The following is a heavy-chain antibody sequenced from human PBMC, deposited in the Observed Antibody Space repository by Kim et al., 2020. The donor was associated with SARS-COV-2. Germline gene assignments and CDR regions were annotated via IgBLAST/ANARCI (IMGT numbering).Heavy chain of an antibody. CDR1: GGSFSGYY. CDR3: ARGHRKHCYVESAQDAFDI. J-gene: IGHJ3*02. CDR2: LNHSGIT. V-gene: IGHV4-34*01. Sequence: SETLSLTCAVYGGSFSGYYCSWIRQPPGKGLEWIGELNHSGITNYNPSLKSRVTISVDTSKNQFSLKLSSVTAEDTAVYYCARGHRKHCYVESAQDAFDICGEGTMVTVSS. D-gene: IGHD3-16*01.